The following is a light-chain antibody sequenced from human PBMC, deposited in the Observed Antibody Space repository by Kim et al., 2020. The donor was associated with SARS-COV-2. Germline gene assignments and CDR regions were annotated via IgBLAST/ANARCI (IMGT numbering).Light chain of an antibody. CDR1: QGITRW. CDR2: ATS. CDR3: QQADTFPFT. J-gene: IGKJ3*01. V-gene: IGKV1-12*01. Sequence: ASVRHRFTTTCRASQGITRWIAWYQQRPGRAPRLLIHATSNLQSGVPSRFSGSGSGTDFTLTISNLQPEDFATYYCQQADTFPFTFGPGTKVDIK.